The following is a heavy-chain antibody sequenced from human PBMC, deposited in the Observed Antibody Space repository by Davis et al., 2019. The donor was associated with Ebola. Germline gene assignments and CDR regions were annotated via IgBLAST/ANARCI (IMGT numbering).Heavy chain of an antibody. J-gene: IGHJ4*02. D-gene: IGHD3-3*01. Sequence: SETLSLTCTAPRGSISSYYWSWIRQPPGKGLEWIGYIYYSGSTNYNPSLKSRVTISVDTSKKQFSVRLSSVTAADTAVYYCAKYITIFGVADDYFDYWGQGTLVTVSS. CDR1: RGSISSYY. V-gene: IGHV4-59*01. CDR2: IYYSGST. CDR3: AKYITIFGVADDYFDY.